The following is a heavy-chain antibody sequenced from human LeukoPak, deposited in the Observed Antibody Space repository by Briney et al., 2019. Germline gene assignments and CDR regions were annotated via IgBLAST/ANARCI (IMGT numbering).Heavy chain of an antibody. CDR1: GFTFSNYG. Sequence: AGSLRLSCATAGFTFSNYGMHWVRPAPGKGREWVAFIRYDGGNKYYADSVKGRLTISKDNCETTLYLKMNSLRDEDTAVYYCAKDPRGDYYGSGSYFDQWGQGTLVTVSS. J-gene: IGHJ4*02. D-gene: IGHD3-10*01. CDR2: IRYDGGNK. CDR3: AKDPRGDYYGSGSYFDQ. V-gene: IGHV3-30*02.